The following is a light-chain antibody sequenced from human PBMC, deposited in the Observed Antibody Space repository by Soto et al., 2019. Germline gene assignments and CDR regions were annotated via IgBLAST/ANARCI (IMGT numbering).Light chain of an antibody. CDR2: GAS. CDR3: QQYGRSPGT. V-gene: IGKV3-15*01. CDR1: QNVGSN. J-gene: IGKJ1*01. Sequence: EIVMTQSPATLSVSAGERATLSCRASQNVGSNLAWYQQKPGQAPSLLIYGASTRATAFPARFSGSGSGTEFTLTISSLQSEDFAVYYCQQYGRSPGTFGQGTKVEIK.